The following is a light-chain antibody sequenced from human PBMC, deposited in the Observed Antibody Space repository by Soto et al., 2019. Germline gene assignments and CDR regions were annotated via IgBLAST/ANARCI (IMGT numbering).Light chain of an antibody. CDR2: AAS. Sequence: DIQMTQSPSSLSASVGDRVTITCRASQSINRYINWYQQKSGKAPKLLINAASSLQSGVPSRFSDSGSGTDFALTISHLQPEDLAAYYCQQTYTAPCTFGPGTKVDIK. V-gene: IGKV1-39*01. CDR1: QSINRY. CDR3: QQTYTAPCT. J-gene: IGKJ3*01.